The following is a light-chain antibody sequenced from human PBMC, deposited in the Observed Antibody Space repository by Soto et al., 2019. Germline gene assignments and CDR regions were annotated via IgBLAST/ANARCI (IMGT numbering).Light chain of an antibody. J-gene: IGKJ1*01. Sequence: EIVLTHSPGTLSLSPGERATLSFSSSQSVSSTYLAWYQQKPGQAPRLLIFGASSRATGIPDRFSGIGSGTDFTFTISRLEPEDFAVYYCQQYGSSPWTFGQGTKVDIK. V-gene: IGKV3-20*01. CDR2: GAS. CDR1: QSVSSTY. CDR3: QQYGSSPWT.